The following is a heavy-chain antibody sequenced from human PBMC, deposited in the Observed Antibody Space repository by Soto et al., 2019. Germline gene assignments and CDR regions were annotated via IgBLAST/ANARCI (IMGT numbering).Heavy chain of an antibody. CDR3: ARDAGYCSSTSCLVSWFDP. CDR2: ISVYNGNT. D-gene: IGHD2-2*01. Sequence: ASVKVSCKASGYTFTRFGISWVRQAPGQGLEWMGWISVYNGNTNYAQKLQDRVTMTTDTSTSTVYMELRSLRSDDTAVYYCARDAGYCSSTSCLVSWFDPWGQGSLVTVSA. V-gene: IGHV1-18*01. J-gene: IGHJ5*02. CDR1: GYTFTRFG.